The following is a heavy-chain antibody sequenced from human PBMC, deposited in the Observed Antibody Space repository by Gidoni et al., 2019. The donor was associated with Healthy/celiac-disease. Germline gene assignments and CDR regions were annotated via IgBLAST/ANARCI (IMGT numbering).Heavy chain of an antibody. CDR2: SNPSGGST. Sequence: QVQLVQSGAEGKKPGASVKVSCKASGYTFTSYYMHWVRQAPGQGLEWMGISNPSGGSTSYAQTFPGRVTMTRDTSTSTVYMELSSLRSADTAVYYCARDGRWGYYGSGSYLGYWGQGTLVTVSS. D-gene: IGHD3-10*01. CDR3: ARDGRWGYYGSGSYLGY. CDR1: GYTFTSYY. V-gene: IGHV1-46*03. J-gene: IGHJ4*02.